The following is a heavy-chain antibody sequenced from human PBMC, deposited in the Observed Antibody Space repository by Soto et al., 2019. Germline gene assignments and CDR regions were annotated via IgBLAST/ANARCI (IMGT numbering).Heavy chain of an antibody. CDR1: GYTFTSYA. Sequence: ASVKVSCKASGYTFTSYAMHWVRQAPGQRLEWMGWINAGNGNTKYSQKFQGRVTITRDTSASTAYMELSSLRSEDTAVYYVARTYDYDFSSDDYLAAWFDPWGQGTLVTVSS. CDR2: INAGNGNT. CDR3: ARTYDYDFSSDDYLAAWFDP. V-gene: IGHV1-3*01. J-gene: IGHJ5*02. D-gene: IGHD3-3*01.